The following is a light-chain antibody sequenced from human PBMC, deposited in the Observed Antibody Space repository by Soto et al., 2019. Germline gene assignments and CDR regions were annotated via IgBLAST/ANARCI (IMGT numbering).Light chain of an antibody. CDR1: QSVLYSSNNKNY. V-gene: IGKV4-1*01. J-gene: IGKJ3*01. Sequence: DIVMTQSPDSLAVSLGERATINCKSSQSVLYSSNNKNYLAWYQQKPGQAPKLLIYWVSTRESGVPDRFSGSGSGTDFTLTISSLQAEDVAVYYCQQYYSTPVTFGPGTKVDIK. CDR2: WVS. CDR3: QQYYSTPVT.